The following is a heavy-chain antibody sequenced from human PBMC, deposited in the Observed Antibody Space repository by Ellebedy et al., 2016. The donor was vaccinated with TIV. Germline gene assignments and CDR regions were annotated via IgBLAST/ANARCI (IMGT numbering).Heavy chain of an antibody. D-gene: IGHD3-10*01. V-gene: IGHV3-23*01. Sequence: PGGSLRLSCAASGFTFSSYAMSWVRQAPGKGLEWVSAISGSGGSTYYADSVKGRFTISRDNSKNTLYLQMNSLRDEDTALYYCARSSSAVWFGELLSAGFFDQWGQGILVSVSS. CDR2: ISGSGGST. CDR3: ARSSSAVWFGELLSAGFFDQ. J-gene: IGHJ4*02. CDR1: GFTFSSYA.